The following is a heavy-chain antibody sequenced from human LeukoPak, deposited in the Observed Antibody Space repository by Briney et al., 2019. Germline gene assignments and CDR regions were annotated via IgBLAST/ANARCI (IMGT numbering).Heavy chain of an antibody. CDR2: INSDGSST. Sequence: GGSLRLSCAASGFTFSSYWMHWVRQAPGKGLVWVSRINSDGSSTSYADSVEGRFTISRDNAKNTLYLQMNSLRAEDTAVYYRARDQDFGVGADYWGQGTLVTVSS. CDR3: ARDQDFGVGADY. D-gene: IGHD1-26*01. V-gene: IGHV3-74*01. J-gene: IGHJ4*02. CDR1: GFTFSSYW.